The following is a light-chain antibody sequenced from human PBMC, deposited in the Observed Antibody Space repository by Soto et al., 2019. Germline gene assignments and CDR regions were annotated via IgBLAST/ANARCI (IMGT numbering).Light chain of an antibody. CDR3: QSYDSSLNSPLV. Sequence: QSVLTQPPSVSGAAGQRVTISCTGSTSNIGAGYDVHWYQQLPGTAPKLLIYDKDNRPSGVPDRFSPSKSGPSASLAITGLQAEDEAYYYGQSYDSSLNSPLVFGGGTKLTVL. J-gene: IGLJ2*01. CDR1: TSNIGAGYD. V-gene: IGLV1-40*01. CDR2: DKD.